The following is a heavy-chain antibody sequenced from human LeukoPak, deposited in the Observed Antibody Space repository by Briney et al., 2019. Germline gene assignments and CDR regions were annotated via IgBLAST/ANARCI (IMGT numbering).Heavy chain of an antibody. CDR1: GGSISSGGYY. V-gene: IGHV4-31*03. D-gene: IGHD3-22*01. CDR2: IYYSGSA. J-gene: IGHJ3*02. CDR3: ARVAPIVNDYYDSSGYYDAFDI. Sequence: PSQTLSLTCTVSGGSISSGGYYWSWIRQHPGKGLEWIGYIYYSGSAYYNPSLKSRVTISVDTSKNQFSLKLSSVTAADTAVYYCARVAPIVNDYYDSSGYYDAFDIWGQGTMVTVSS.